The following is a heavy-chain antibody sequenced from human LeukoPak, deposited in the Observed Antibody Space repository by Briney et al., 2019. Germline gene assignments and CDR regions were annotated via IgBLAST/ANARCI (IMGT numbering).Heavy chain of an antibody. Sequence: GGSLRLSCAASGFTFSSHGMHWVRQTPAKGLEWVAFIRYDGSNKYYADSVKGRFTISRDNSKNTLYLQMNSLRTEDTAVYYCAKDKTGYSYGAFDYWGQGTLVTVSS. V-gene: IGHV3-30*02. CDR1: GFTFSSHG. D-gene: IGHD5-18*01. CDR3: AKDKTGYSYGAFDY. J-gene: IGHJ4*02. CDR2: IRYDGSNK.